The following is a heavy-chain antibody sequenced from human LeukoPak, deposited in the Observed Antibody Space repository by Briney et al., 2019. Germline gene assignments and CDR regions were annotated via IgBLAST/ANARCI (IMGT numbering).Heavy chain of an antibody. CDR1: GYTFTNHG. V-gene: IGHV1-18*01. Sequence: ASVKVSCKASGYTFTNHGITRVRQAPGQGLEWMGWISAYNGNADYAQSFQGRVTMTTDTSTSTAYMELRSLRSGDTGVYYCARTPKRFGELYQSADYWGQGTLVTVSS. CDR2: ISAYNGNA. D-gene: IGHD3-10*01. CDR3: ARTPKRFGELYQSADY. J-gene: IGHJ4*02.